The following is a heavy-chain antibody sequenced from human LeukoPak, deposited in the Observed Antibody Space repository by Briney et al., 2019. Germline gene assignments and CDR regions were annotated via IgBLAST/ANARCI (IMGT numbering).Heavy chain of an antibody. Sequence: QSGGSLRLSCAASGFTFSSYAMHWVRQAPGKELEWVAVISYDGSNKYYADSVEGRFTISRDNSKDTLYLQMNSLRAEDTAVYYCSRVARLYGDYDNYFDYWGQGTLVTVSS. CDR3: SRVARLYGDYDNYFDY. J-gene: IGHJ4*02. CDR2: ISYDGSNK. V-gene: IGHV3-30-3*01. CDR1: GFTFSSYA. D-gene: IGHD4-17*01.